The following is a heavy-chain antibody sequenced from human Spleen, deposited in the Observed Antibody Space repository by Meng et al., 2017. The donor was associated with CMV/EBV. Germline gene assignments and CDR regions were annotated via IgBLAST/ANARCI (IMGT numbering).Heavy chain of an antibody. CDR3: ARDNSQGDISWWFDP. CDR2: INPSGYGT. Sequence: SGVTFNHHWVHWVRQAPGQGLEWVGIINPSGYGTTDAQKFQGRVTLTRDTDTDTVYLEMSSLKSEDTAVYYCARDNSQGDISWWFDPWGQGTLVTVSS. CDR1: GVTFNHHW. V-gene: IGHV1-46*02. D-gene: IGHD6-13*01. J-gene: IGHJ5*02.